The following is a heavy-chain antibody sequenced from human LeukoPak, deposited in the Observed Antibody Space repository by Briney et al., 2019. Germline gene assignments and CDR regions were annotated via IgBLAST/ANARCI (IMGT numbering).Heavy chain of an antibody. J-gene: IGHJ4*02. CDR2: ISGVGVTS. CDR1: GFTLRSYT. D-gene: IGHD2-2*01. Sequence: GGSLRLSCAASGFTLRSYTMSWVRQAPGKGLEWVSTISGVGVTSYYADSVKGRFTISRDNSQNTLYLQMTSLRVEDTAVYYCATRPPIVPAPYYSDYWGQGALVTVSS. V-gene: IGHV3-23*01. CDR3: ATRPPIVPAPYYSDY.